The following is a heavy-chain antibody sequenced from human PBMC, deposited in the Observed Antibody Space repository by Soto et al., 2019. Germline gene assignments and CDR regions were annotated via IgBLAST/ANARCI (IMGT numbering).Heavy chain of an antibody. CDR3: ARAGGLGAVAADY. V-gene: IGHV4-30-2*01. Sequence: QLQLQESGSGLVKPSQTLSLTCAVSGGSISSGGYSWSWIRQPPGKGLEWIGYIYHSGSTYYNPSIKRRVTIPVDRSKNQFSLKLSSVTAADTAVYYCARAGGLGAVAADYWGQGTLVTVSS. CDR2: IYHSGST. D-gene: IGHD6-19*01. J-gene: IGHJ4*02. CDR1: GGSISSGGYS.